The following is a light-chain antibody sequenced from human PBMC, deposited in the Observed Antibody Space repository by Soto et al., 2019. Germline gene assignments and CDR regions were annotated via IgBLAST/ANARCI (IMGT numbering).Light chain of an antibody. CDR2: DVS. V-gene: IGLV2-14*01. CDR1: SSDVGGYNY. CDR3: SSYTSGNNPVV. Sequence: QSALTQPASVSGSPGQSVTISCTGTSSDVGGYNYVSWYQQHPGKAPKLMIYDVSNRPSGVSNRFSGSKSGNTASLTISGLQPDDEADDYCSSYTSGNNPVVFGTGTKVTVL. J-gene: IGLJ1*01.